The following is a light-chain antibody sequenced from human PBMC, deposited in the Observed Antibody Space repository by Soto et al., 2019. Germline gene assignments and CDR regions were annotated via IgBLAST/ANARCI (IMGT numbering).Light chain of an antibody. Sequence: EVVLTQSPGTLSLSPGDRATLSCGASQSVTSKLAWYQQKPGQAPRLLISGASSRATGVPVSFSGSGSGTDFTLTISRLEPEDFAVYYCQQYVSAPITFGQGTRLEIK. J-gene: IGKJ5*01. V-gene: IGKV3-20*01. CDR3: QQYVSAPIT. CDR1: QSVTSK. CDR2: GAS.